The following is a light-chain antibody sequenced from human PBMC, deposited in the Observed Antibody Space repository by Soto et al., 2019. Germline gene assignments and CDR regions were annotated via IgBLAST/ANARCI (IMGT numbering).Light chain of an antibody. Sequence: EIVLTQSPATLSLSPGERATLSCRASQSVSNYLAWYQQKSGQAPRLLIYDASNRATGIPARFSGSGSGTDFTLTISCLEPEDFAVYYCQQRSNWPLTFGGGTKVEIK. CDR1: QSVSNY. CDR2: DAS. J-gene: IGKJ4*01. V-gene: IGKV3-11*01. CDR3: QQRSNWPLT.